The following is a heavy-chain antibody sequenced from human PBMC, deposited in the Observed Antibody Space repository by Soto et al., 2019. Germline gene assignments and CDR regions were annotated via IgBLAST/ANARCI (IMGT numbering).Heavy chain of an antibody. CDR1: GFTVSSNY. V-gene: IGHV3-53*01. D-gene: IGHD1-1*01. J-gene: IGHJ6*02. CDR2: IYSGGST. CDR3: ARGQTTAGMDV. Sequence: PGGSLRLSCAASGFTVSSNYMSWVRQAPGKGLEWVSVIYSGGSTYYADSVKGRFTISRDNSKNTLYLQMNSLRAEETAVYYCARGQTTAGMDVWGQGTTVTVSS.